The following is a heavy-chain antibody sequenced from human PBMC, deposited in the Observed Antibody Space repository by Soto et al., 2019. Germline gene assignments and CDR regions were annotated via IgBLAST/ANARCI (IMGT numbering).Heavy chain of an antibody. CDR2: INQSGST. J-gene: IGHJ4*02. D-gene: IGHD6-13*01. CDR1: VGCMRSGVYY. Sequence: SETQSTSCTISVGCMRSGVYYCSCIRPPPGKGLEWIREINQSGSTNYNPSLKSLVTISVDTSKNQFSLKLSSVTAADTAVYYCARTYSSSWSPFDHWRQGTLVTVSS. CDR3: ARTYSSSWSPFDH. V-gene: IGHV4-61*08.